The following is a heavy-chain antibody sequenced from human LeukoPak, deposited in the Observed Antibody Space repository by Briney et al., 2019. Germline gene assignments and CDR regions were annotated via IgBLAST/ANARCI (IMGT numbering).Heavy chain of an antibody. J-gene: IGHJ5*02. Sequence: ASVKVSCKASGYTFTSYYMHWVRRAPGQGLEWMGIINPSGGSTSYAQKFQGRVTMTRDTSTSTVYMELSSLRSEDTAVYYCARARTGLNAFDPWGQGTLVTVSS. D-gene: IGHD1-14*01. V-gene: IGHV1-46*01. CDR3: ARARTGLNAFDP. CDR1: GYTFTSYY. CDR2: INPSGGST.